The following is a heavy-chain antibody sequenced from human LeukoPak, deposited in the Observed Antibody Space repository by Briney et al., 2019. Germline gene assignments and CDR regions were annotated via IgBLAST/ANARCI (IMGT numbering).Heavy chain of an antibody. V-gene: IGHV4-39*06. CDR2: IFYSGST. CDR1: SGSISTRHYY. D-gene: IGHD3-10*01. Sequence: SETLSLTCTVSSGSISTRHYYWGWIPQPPGKGLEWNGNIFYSGSTHYTPSLNSPVTISLETSRHPLALMLTSVTHAATSVYYCARSNGYGLVDIWGQGTKVAVSS. J-gene: IGHJ3*02. CDR3: ARSNGYGLVDI.